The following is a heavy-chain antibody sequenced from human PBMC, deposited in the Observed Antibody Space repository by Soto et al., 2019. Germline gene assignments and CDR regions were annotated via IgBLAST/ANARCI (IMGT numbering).Heavy chain of an antibody. Sequence: ASVKVSCKTSGYTYINYAITWVRQAPGQGLECMGWINTYSGDTKYAENVQGRVSMTTDTVTATAFMELRSLTYDDTAIYFCARRGPEYCSGGNCYSDNWGQGTVVTVSS. D-gene: IGHD2-15*01. J-gene: IGHJ4*02. CDR2: INTYSGDT. V-gene: IGHV1-18*01. CDR1: GYTYINYA. CDR3: ARRGPEYCSGGNCYSDN.